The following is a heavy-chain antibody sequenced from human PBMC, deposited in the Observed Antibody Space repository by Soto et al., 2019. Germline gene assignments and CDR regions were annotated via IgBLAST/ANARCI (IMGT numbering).Heavy chain of an antibody. J-gene: IGHJ4*02. CDR3: AKGDRNTGWNY. CDR2: INGGGDNT. Sequence: EVQLLESGGGLVQPGGSLRLSCTASGFTFTMSWVRQAPGKGLEWVSAINGGGDNTYYADSVKGRFTISRDNSKNTLYLQMDSLRAEDTALYYCAKGDRNTGWNYWGRGTLVTVSS. D-gene: IGHD6-19*01. V-gene: IGHV3-23*01. CDR1: GFTFT.